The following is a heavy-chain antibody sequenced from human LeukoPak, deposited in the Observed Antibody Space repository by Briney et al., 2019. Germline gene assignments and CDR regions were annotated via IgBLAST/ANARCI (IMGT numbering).Heavy chain of an antibody. CDR1: GGSISSYY. V-gene: IGHV4-59*05. J-gene: IGHJ4*02. D-gene: IGHD6-19*01. CDR2: IYYSGST. CDR3: ARLTSGWYVY. Sequence: SETLSLTCTVSGGSISSYYWSWIRQPPGKGLEWIGSIYYSGSTCYNPSLKSRVTISVDTSKNQFSLKLSSVTAADTAVYYSARLTSGWYVYWGQGTLVTVSS.